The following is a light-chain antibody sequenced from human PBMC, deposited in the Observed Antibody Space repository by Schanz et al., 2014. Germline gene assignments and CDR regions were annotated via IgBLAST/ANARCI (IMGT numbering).Light chain of an antibody. CDR1: QSVLYGSSNKIY. CDR2: WAS. CDR3: QQYNNWPPWT. Sequence: DIVMTQSPDSLAVSLGERATINCTSSQSVLYGSSNKIYLAWYQQKPRQPPKLLIKWASTRESGVPGRFSGSGSGTDFTLTISSLQAEDVAVYYCQQYNNWPPWTFGQGTKVEIK. J-gene: IGKJ1*01. V-gene: IGKV4-1*01.